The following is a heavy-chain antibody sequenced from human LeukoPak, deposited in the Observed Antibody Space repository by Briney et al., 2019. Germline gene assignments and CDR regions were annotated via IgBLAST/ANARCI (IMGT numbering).Heavy chain of an antibody. Sequence: SETLSLTCTVSGGSISSSSYYWGWIRQPPGKGLEWIGSIYYSGSTYYNPSLKSRVTISVDTSKNQFSLKLSSVTAADTAVYYCARDIRYDAFDIWGQGTMVTVSS. D-gene: IGHD3-9*01. CDR1: GGSISSSSYY. CDR2: IYYSGST. CDR3: ARDIRYDAFDI. V-gene: IGHV4-39*07. J-gene: IGHJ3*02.